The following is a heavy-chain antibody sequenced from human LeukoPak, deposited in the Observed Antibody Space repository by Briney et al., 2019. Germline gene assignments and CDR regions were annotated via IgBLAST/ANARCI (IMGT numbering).Heavy chain of an antibody. D-gene: IGHD3-10*01. V-gene: IGHV3-23*01. CDR1: GFTFSSYA. Sequence: GGSLTLSCSASGFTFSSYAMSWVRQAPGKGLEGVSAISGGGGSTYYADSMKGRFTISRDNSKNTLYMQMTSLRAEDTAVYYCANDRYYASGSSYGNAFDIWGQGTMVTVSS. CDR2: ISGGGGST. CDR3: ANDRYYASGSSYGNAFDI. J-gene: IGHJ3*02.